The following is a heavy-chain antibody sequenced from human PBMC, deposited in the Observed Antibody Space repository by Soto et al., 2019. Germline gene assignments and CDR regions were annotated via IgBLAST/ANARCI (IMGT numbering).Heavy chain of an antibody. D-gene: IGHD2-8*02. V-gene: IGHV1-2*02. CDR1: RYTFTGYY. CDR3: ARGGGVNSWFDP. J-gene: IGHJ5*02. CDR2: INPNSGGT. Sequence: ASVKVSCKASRYTFTGYYIHWVRQAPGQGLEWMGLINPNSGGTNYGQKFQGRVTMTRDTSISTAYMELSRLRSDDTAVYSCARGGGVNSWFDPWGQGTLVTVSS.